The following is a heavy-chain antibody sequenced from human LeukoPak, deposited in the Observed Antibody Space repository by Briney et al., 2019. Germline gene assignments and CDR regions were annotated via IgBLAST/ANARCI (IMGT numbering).Heavy chain of an antibody. CDR1: EFTVSSNY. V-gene: IGHV3-53*05. Sequence: GGSLRLSCAASEFTVSSNYMSWVRQAPGKGLEWVSVIYSGGSTYYADSVKGRFTISRDNSKDTLYLQMNSLRPEDTAVYYCTKSRGSGSYSPPNYSDPWGQGTLVTVSS. CDR2: IYSGGST. J-gene: IGHJ5*02. D-gene: IGHD3-10*01. CDR3: TKSRGSGSYSPPNYSDP.